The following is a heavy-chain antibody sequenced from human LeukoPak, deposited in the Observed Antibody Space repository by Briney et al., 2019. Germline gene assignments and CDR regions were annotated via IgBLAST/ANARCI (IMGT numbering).Heavy chain of an antibody. D-gene: IGHD6-19*01. CDR3: ARISTGYSSGWYQGVAAAFDI. V-gene: IGHV4-61*02. CDR1: GGSISSGSYD. J-gene: IGHJ3*02. CDR2: IYTSGST. Sequence: SGTLSLTCTVSGGSISSGSYDWSWIRQPAGKGLEWIGRIYTSGSTNYNPSLKSRVTISVDTSKNQFSLKLSSVTAADTAVYYCARISTGYSSGWYQGVAAAFDIWGQGTMVTVSS.